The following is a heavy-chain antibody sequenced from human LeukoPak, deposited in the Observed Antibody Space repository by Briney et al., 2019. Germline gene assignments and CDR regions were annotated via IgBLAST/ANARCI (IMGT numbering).Heavy chain of an antibody. D-gene: IGHD3-22*01. CDR3: ASRGYYDSSGYYYSFDY. J-gene: IGHJ4*02. CDR1: GGSISSYY. V-gene: IGHV4-59*12. CDR2: IYYSGST. Sequence: SETLSLTCTVSGGSISSYYWSWIRQPPGKGLEWIGYIYYSGSTNYNPSLKSRVTISVDTSKNQFSLKLSSVTAADTAVYYCASRGYYDSSGYYYSFDYWGQGTLVTVSS.